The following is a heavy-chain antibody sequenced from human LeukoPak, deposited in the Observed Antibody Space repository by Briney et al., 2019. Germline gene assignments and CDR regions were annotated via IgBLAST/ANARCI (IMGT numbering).Heavy chain of an antibody. Sequence: PGRSLRLSCAASGFTFSSYGMHWVRQAPGKGLEWVAVISYDGSNKYYADSVKGRFTISRDNSKNTLYLQMNSLRAEDTAVYYCARVSSSWYNDQNWFDPWGQGTLVTVSS. V-gene: IGHV3-30*03. J-gene: IGHJ5*02. CDR1: GFTFSSYG. D-gene: IGHD6-13*01. CDR3: ARVSSSWYNDQNWFDP. CDR2: ISYDGSNK.